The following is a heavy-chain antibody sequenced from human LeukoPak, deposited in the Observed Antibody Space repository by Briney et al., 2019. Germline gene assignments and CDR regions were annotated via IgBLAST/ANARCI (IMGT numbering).Heavy chain of an antibody. V-gene: IGHV1-18*01. Sequence: ASVKVSCKASGYTFTSYGISWVRQAPGQGLEWMGWISAYNGNTNYAQKLQGRVTMTTDTSTSTAYMELRSLRSEDTAVYYCARDRSEMSGYSSSWYYYYGMDVWGQGTTVTVSS. CDR1: GYTFTSYG. J-gene: IGHJ6*02. D-gene: IGHD6-13*01. CDR2: ISAYNGNT. CDR3: ARDRSEMSGYSSSWYYYYGMDV.